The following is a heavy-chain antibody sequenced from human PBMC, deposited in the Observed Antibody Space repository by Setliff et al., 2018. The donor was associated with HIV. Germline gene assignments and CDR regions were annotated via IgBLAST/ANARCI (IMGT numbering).Heavy chain of an antibody. CDR3: ARDPGYCDSASCVTFDP. J-gene: IGHJ5*02. D-gene: IGHD2-2*01. CDR1: GYTFTGSY. V-gene: IGHV1-2*02. Sequence: ASVKVSCKASGYTFTGSYIHWVRLAPGQGLEWMGWINPKSGGTKYAQKFQGRVTMTRDTSITTVYMELSRLTSDDTAVYYCARDPGYCDSASCVTFDPWGQGTLVTVSS. CDR2: INPKSGGT.